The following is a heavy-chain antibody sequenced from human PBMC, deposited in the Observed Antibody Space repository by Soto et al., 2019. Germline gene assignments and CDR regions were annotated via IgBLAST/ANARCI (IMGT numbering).Heavy chain of an antibody. V-gene: IGHV3-11*01. D-gene: IGHD6-19*01. CDR1: GFTFSDYY. CDR3: ASGFGSSGWYRGAPDY. Sequence: QVQLVESGGGLIKPGGSLRLSCAASGFTFSDYYMSWIRQAPGKGLEWVSYISSSGSTLYYADSVKGRFTISRDNAMNPLYLQMNRLRAEDTAVYYCASGFGSSGWYRGAPDYWGQGTLVTVSS. CDR2: ISSSGSTL. J-gene: IGHJ4*02.